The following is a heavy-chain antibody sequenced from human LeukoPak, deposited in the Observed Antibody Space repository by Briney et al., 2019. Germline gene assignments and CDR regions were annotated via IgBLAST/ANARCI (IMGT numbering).Heavy chain of an antibody. CDR1: GFTFSSFN. CDR3: ARVPRTGAEYFDY. J-gene: IGHJ4*02. V-gene: IGHV3-21*06. CDR2: ISSSSSYI. D-gene: IGHD1-1*01. Sequence: PGGSLRLSCAASGFTFSSFNMNWVRQAPGKGLEWVSYISSSSSYIYYADSGKGRFTISRDNAKNSLYLQMNSLRAEDTAVYYCARVPRTGAEYFDYWGQGTLVTVSS.